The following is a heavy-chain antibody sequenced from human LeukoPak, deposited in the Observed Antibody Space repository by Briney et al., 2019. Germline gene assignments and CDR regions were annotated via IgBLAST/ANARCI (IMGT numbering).Heavy chain of an antibody. D-gene: IGHD5-24*01. CDR2: ISGSGGST. V-gene: IGHV3-23*01. CDR3: AKGEVEMATTTGY. J-gene: IGHJ4*02. Sequence: GASLRLSCAASGFSFSSYAMSWVRQAPGKGLEWVSAISGSGGSTYYADSVKGRFTISRDNSKNTLYLQMNSLRAEDTAVYYCAKGEVEMATTTGYWGQGTLVTVSS. CDR1: GFSFSSYA.